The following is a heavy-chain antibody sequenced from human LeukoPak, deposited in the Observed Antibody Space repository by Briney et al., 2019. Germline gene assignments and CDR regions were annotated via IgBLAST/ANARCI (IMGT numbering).Heavy chain of an antibody. V-gene: IGHV3-23*01. CDR3: AKRGPIYSATPGNYFDH. J-gene: IGHJ4*02. CDR2: ISGSDDGT. D-gene: IGHD3-10*01. Sequence: GGSLRLSCAASGFTFRRCGMTWVRQAPGKGLEWVSSISGSDDGTYYADSVKGRFTISRDNSKNTVYLQMNSLSAEDTAIYYCAKRGPIYSATPGNYFDHWGQGTLVTVS. CDR1: GFTFRRCG.